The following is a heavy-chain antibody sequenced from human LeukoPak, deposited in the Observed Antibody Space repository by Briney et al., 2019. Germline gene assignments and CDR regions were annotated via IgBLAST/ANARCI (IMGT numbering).Heavy chain of an antibody. CDR2: MNPNSGNT. Sequence: GASVKVSCKASGYTFTSYDINWVRQATGQGLEWMGWMNPNSGNTGYAQKFQGRVTMTRNTSISTAYMELSSLRSEDTAVYYYARARPSRRITMIVVVIFDYWGQGTLVTVSS. D-gene: IGHD3-22*01. CDR1: GYTFTSYD. J-gene: IGHJ4*02. V-gene: IGHV1-8*01. CDR3: ARARPSRRITMIVVVIFDY.